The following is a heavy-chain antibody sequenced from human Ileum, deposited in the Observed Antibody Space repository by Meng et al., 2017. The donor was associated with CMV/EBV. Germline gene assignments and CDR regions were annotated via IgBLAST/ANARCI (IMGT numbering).Heavy chain of an antibody. V-gene: IGHV4-61*02. D-gene: IGHD6-19*01. CDR3: ARDSAWLIDQ. CDR1: GGSLGGGYY. J-gene: IGHJ4*02. CDR2: IYTSGST. Sequence: QVQLPESGPGLMKPSQTLSLTCTVSGGSLGGGYYWNWIRQPAGKGLEWIGRIYTSGSTNYNPSLKSRFTISVDTSKNQFSLNPTSVTAADTAVYYCARDSAWLIDQWGQGTLVTVSS.